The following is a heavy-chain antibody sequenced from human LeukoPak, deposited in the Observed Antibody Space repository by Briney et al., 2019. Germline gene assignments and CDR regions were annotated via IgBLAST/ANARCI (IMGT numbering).Heavy chain of an antibody. Sequence: KPSETLSLTCTVSGDSLSSSSYYWGWIRQPPGKGLEWIGSIYYSGSTYYNPSLKSRVTISVDTSKNQFSLKLSSVTAADTAVYYCARHRYGMDVWGQGTTVTVSS. CDR1: GDSLSSSSYY. J-gene: IGHJ6*02. CDR3: ARHRYGMDV. CDR2: IYYSGST. V-gene: IGHV4-39*07.